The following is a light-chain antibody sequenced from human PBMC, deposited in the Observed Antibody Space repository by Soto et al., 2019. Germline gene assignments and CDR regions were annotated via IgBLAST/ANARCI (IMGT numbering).Light chain of an antibody. V-gene: IGLV2-14*03. CDR3: SSCTSSNTFV. Sequence: QSAPTQPASVSGSPGQSITISCTGTRSDVGSHNCASWYQQHPGKAPKLMIYDVSNRPSGVSYRFSGSKSGNTASLTISGLQAEDEAEYYCSSCTSSNTFVFGPGTKVTVL. J-gene: IGLJ1*01. CDR2: DVS. CDR1: RSDVGSHNC.